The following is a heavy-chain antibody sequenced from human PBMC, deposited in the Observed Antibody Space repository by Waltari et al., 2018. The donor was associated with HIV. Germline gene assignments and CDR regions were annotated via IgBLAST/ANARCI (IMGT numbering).Heavy chain of an antibody. J-gene: IGHJ4*02. D-gene: IGHD3-10*01. V-gene: IGHV3-23*01. CDR2: ITVNGVNT. Sequence: EVQLLESGGGLVQPGGSLRLSCAASGFIFSNYAMNWVRQTPGRRLEWVSAITVNGVNTYYADSVRGRFTISRDDSNNTLFLQMNSRRAEDTAVYYCAQDPRSYGWSRFGNWGQGTLVTVSS. CDR3: AQDPRSYGWSRFGN. CDR1: GFIFSNYA.